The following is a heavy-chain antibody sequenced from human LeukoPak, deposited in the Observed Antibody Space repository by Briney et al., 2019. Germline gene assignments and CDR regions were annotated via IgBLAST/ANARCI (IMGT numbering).Heavy chain of an antibody. CDR2: IYYSGST. V-gene: IGHV4-39*07. CDR3: ARDSRSFDI. D-gene: IGHD3-3*01. CDR1: GGSISSSSYY. Sequence: PSETLSLTCTVSGGSISSSSYYWGWIRQPPGKGLEWIGSIYYSGSTYYNPSLKSRVTISVDTSKNQFSLKLSSVTAADTAVYYCARDSRSFDIWGQGTIVTVSS. J-gene: IGHJ3*02.